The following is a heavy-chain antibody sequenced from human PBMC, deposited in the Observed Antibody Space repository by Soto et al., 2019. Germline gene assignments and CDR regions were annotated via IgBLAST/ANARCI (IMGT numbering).Heavy chain of an antibody. J-gene: IGHJ6*02. CDR3: ARHYSSSSVGYYYGMDV. CDR1: GYSFTTYW. Sequence: GESLKISCKGSGYSFTTYWIGWVRQMPGKGLEWMGIIYPGDSDTRYSPPFQGQVTISADKSISTAYLQWSSLKASDTAMYYCARHYSSSSVGYYYGMDVWGQGNTVTVSS. V-gene: IGHV5-51*01. D-gene: IGHD6-6*01. CDR2: IYPGDSDT.